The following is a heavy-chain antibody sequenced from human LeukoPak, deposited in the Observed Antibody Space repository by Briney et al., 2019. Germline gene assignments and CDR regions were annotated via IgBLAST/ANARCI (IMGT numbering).Heavy chain of an antibody. D-gene: IGHD6-13*01. CDR2: ISYDGSNK. CDR1: GFTFSSYA. CDR3: ARVRAAAGTDY. Sequence: EGSLRLSCAASGFTFSSYAMHWVCQAPGKGLEWVAVISYDGSNKYYADSVKGRFTISRDNSKNTLYLQMNSLRAEDTAVYYCARVRAAAGTDYWGQGTLVTVSS. V-gene: IGHV3-30-3*01. J-gene: IGHJ4*02.